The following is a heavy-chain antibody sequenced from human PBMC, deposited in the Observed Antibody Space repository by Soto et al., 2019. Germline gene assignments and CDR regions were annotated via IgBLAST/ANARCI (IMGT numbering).Heavy chain of an antibody. J-gene: IGHJ5*01. V-gene: IGHV3-15*01. CDR2: IKSLTDGGAT. D-gene: IGHD2-15*01. Sequence: GTPRLSCATPRYSFANAWMKCALQAPGRGLEWVGRIKSLTDGGATDYAAPVKGRFTISRDDSKETLYLRMNNLKTEDTAMYFCTAHLPASWLDFWGQGTLVTVS. CDR3: TAHLPASWLDF. CDR1: RYSFANAW.